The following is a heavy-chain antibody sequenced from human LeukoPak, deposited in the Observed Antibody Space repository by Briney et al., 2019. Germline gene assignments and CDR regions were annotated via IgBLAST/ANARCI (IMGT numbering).Heavy chain of an antibody. D-gene: IGHD4-17*01. Sequence: GGSLRLSCAASGFTVSSNYMSWVRQAPGKGLEWVLVIYSGGSTYYAASVKGRFTISRDNSKNTLYLQMNSLRAEDTAVYYCARWATVTPRAYYFDYWGQGTLVTVSS. J-gene: IGHJ4*02. V-gene: IGHV3-53*01. CDR2: IYSGGST. CDR3: ARWATVTPRAYYFDY. CDR1: GFTVSSNY.